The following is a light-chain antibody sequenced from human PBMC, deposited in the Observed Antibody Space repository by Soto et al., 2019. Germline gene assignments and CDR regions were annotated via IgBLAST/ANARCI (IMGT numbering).Light chain of an antibody. J-gene: IGKJ2*01. Sequence: EIVMTQSPATLSMSPGERATLSCRASQRISINLAWYQQKPGQAPRLLMYEASTRATGIPARFSGSGSGTEFPLSINRLQSEVSAVYYCQQHDDWPLTFGQGTNLEIK. CDR1: QRISIN. CDR3: QQHDDWPLT. CDR2: EAS. V-gene: IGKV3-15*01.